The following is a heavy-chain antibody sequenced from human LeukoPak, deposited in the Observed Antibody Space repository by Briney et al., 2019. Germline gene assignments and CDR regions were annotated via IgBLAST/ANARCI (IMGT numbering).Heavy chain of an antibody. D-gene: IGHD6-13*01. V-gene: IGHV3-23*01. Sequence: GGSLRLSCAASGFTFSSYAMSWVRQAPGKGLEWVAAISGSGGSTYYADSVKGRFTISTHNSKNTLYLQLNSLRDEDTAVYYCAKKHPYSSSWYGPDAFDIWGQGTMVTVSS. J-gene: IGHJ3*02. CDR3: AKKHPYSSSWYGPDAFDI. CDR2: ISGSGGST. CDR1: GFTFSSYA.